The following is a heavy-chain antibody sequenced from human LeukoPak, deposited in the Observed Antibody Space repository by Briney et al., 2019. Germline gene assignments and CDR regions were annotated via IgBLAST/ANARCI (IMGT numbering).Heavy chain of an antibody. CDR2: IHPSGTT. CDR3: ARGVDSAKVGY. V-gene: IGHV4-34*01. Sequence: KPSETLSLTCTVYGGSFSHNYWHWLRQPPGKGLEWIGEIHPSGTTTYNPSLESRVSISVDTPNNQFSLRVTSVTAADTAIYYCARGVDSAKVGYWGRGTLVTVSS. J-gene: IGHJ4*02. CDR1: GGSFSHNY. D-gene: IGHD3-3*01.